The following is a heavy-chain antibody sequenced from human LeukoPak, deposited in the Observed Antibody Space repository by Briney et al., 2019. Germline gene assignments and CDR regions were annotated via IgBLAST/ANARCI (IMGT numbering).Heavy chain of an antibody. V-gene: IGHV1-24*01. Sequence: ASVKVSCKVSGYTLTELSMHWVRQAPGKGLEWMGGFDPEDGETIYAQKFQGRVTITADESTSTAYMELSSLRSEDTAVYYCARGRGVYGDYEGGAFDIWGQGTMVTVSS. CDR2: FDPEDGET. J-gene: IGHJ3*02. CDR1: GYTLTELS. CDR3: ARGRGVYGDYEGGAFDI. D-gene: IGHD4-17*01.